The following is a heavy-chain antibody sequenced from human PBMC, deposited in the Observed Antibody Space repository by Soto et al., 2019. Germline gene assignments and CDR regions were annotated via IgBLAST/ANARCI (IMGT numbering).Heavy chain of an antibody. CDR2: TSYDDYNT. CDR3: ARIQPGTLLVY. CDR1: EFSLDSYA. Sequence: QIKLVESGGGVVQPGRSLRLSCTGSEFSLDSYAMHWVRQAPGTGLEWVAVTSYDDYNTYYAASVRSRFTISRAGSLSTPYLPMESLSPEDTVIYYGARIQPGTLLVYWG. J-gene: IGHJ4*01. D-gene: IGHD6-13*01. V-gene: IGHV3-30-3*01.